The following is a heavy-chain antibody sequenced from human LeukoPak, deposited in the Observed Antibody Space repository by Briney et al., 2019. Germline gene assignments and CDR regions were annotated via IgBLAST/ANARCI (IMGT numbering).Heavy chain of an antibody. CDR2: ISSSSSYT. D-gene: IGHD1-26*01. CDR1: RFTFSGYY. CDR3: ASGGSYGHSDY. Sequence: GGSLRLSCAASRFTFSGYYMSWIRQAPGKGLEWVSYISSSSSYTNYADSVKGRFTISRDNAKNSLYLQMNSLRAEDTAVYYCASGGSYGHSDYWGQGTLVTVSS. V-gene: IGHV3-11*06. J-gene: IGHJ4*02.